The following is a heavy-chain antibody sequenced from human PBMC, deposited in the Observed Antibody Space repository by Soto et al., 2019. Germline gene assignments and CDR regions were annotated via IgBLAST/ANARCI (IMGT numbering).Heavy chain of an antibody. J-gene: IGHJ4*02. Sequence: GGSLRLSCAASGFTFSSYAMHWVRQAPGKGLEWVAVISNDGSNKYYADSVKGRFTISRDNSKNTLFLQMNSLRAEDTAVYFCANDRDGYNVPFDSWGQGALVTVSS. CDR2: ISNDGSNK. V-gene: IGHV3-30*18. CDR3: ANDRDGYNVPFDS. CDR1: GFTFSSYA. D-gene: IGHD1-1*01.